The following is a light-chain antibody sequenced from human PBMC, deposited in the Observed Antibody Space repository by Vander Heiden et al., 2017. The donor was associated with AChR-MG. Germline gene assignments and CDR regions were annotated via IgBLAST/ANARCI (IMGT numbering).Light chain of an antibody. Sequence: QSVLTQPPPASGPPGQRVTISCSGSSSNIGSNYVYWYQQLPGTAPKLLIYRNNQRPSGVPDRFSGSKSGTSASLAISGLRSEDEADYYCAAWDDSLSAWVFGGGTKLTVL. CDR1: SSNIGSNY. V-gene: IGLV1-47*01. CDR2: RNN. J-gene: IGLJ3*02. CDR3: AAWDDSLSAWV.